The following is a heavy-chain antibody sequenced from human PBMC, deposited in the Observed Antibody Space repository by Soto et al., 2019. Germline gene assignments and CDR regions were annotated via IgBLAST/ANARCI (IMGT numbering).Heavy chain of an antibody. CDR3: AREYDFWSGRRGYNWFDP. CDR1: GGSISSGGYY. Sequence: PSETLSLTCTVSGGSISSGGYYWSWIRQHPGKGLEWIGYIYYSGSTYYNPSLKSRVTISVDTSKNQFSLKLSSVTAADTAVYYCAREYDFWSGRRGYNWFDPWGQGTLVTAPQ. V-gene: IGHV4-31*03. J-gene: IGHJ5*02. CDR2: IYYSGST. D-gene: IGHD3-3*01.